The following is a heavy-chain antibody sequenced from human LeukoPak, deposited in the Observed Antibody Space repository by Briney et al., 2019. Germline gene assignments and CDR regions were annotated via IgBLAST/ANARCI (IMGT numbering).Heavy chain of an antibody. D-gene: IGHD3-22*01. Sequence: SETLSLTCTVSGGSISSSSYYWGWIRQPPGKGLEWIGSIYYSGSTYYNPSLKSRVTISVDTSKNQFSLKLSSVTAADTAVYYCARDTYYYDSSGYTHWSQGTLVTVSS. J-gene: IGHJ4*02. CDR3: ARDTYYYDSSGYTH. V-gene: IGHV4-39*07. CDR2: IYYSGST. CDR1: GGSISSSSYY.